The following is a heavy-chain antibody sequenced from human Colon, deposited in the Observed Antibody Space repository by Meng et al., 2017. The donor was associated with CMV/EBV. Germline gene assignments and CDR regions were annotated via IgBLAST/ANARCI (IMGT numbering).Heavy chain of an antibody. CDR3: ARHCVWGQQGDS. J-gene: IGHJ4*02. Sequence: PSVKVSCKASGYTFTTCDINWVRQAPGQGLEWMAWMNFRSAGYAQKFQGRLTVTRDNSIDTAYMELSSLGSEDTAIYYCARHCVWGQQGDSWGQGTLVTVSS. D-gene: IGHD3-16*01. V-gene: IGHV1-8*01. CDR2: MNFRSA. CDR1: GYTFTTCD.